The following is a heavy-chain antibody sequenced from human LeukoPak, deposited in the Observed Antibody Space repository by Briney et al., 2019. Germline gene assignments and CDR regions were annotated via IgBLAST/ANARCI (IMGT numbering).Heavy chain of an antibody. CDR1: GYSISSGYY. CDR3: ARSPYDILTGYYMDV. V-gene: IGHV4-38-2*02. J-gene: IGHJ6*03. CDR2: IYHSGST. D-gene: IGHD3-9*01. Sequence: SETLSLTCTVSGYSISSGYYWGWIRQPPGKGLEWIGSIYHSGSTYYNPSLKSRATISVDTSKNQFSLKLSSVTAADMAVYYCARSPYDILTGYYMDVWGKGTTVTISS.